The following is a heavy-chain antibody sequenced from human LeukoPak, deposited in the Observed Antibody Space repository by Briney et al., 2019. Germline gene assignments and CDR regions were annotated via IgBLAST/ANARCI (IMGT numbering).Heavy chain of an antibody. J-gene: IGHJ4*02. CDR1: GFTFSNYG. CDR3: ARGYGGNSAYFDY. D-gene: IGHD4-23*01. Sequence: QTGGSLRLSCTASGFTFSNYGMHWVRQAPGKGLEWVAVIWYDGSKKYYADSVKGRFTISRDSSKNTLYLQMNSLRAEDTAVYYCARGYGGNSAYFDYWGQGTLVTVSS. V-gene: IGHV3-33*01. CDR2: IWYDGSKK.